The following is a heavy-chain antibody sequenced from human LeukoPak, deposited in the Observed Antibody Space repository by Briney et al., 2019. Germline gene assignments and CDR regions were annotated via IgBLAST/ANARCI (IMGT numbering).Heavy chain of an antibody. Sequence: ASVKVSCKASGYTFTSYHMHWVRQAPGQGLEWMGIINPSGGSTSYAQKFQGRVTMTRDMSTSTVYMELSSLRSEDTAVYYGARAGCLTDYYYMVGWGKGTTVTVSS. CDR2: INPSGGST. CDR1: GYTFTSYH. V-gene: IGHV1-46*01. CDR3: ARAGCLTDYYYMVG. D-gene: IGHD2-15*01. J-gene: IGHJ6*03.